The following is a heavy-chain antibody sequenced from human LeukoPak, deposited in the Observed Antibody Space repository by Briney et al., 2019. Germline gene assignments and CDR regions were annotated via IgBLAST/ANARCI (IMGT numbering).Heavy chain of an antibody. D-gene: IGHD3/OR15-3a*01. J-gene: IGHJ4*02. V-gene: IGHV3-23*01. Sequence: GGSLRLSCAASGFSNHAMNWLRQAPGKGLEWVSFISGSGTSTHYADSVKGRFTISRDNSNNTLFLQMNSLRAEDTATYYCAKGAQYDFWSGYTLEYFDVWGKGTLVTVSP. CDR3: AKGAQYDFWSGYTLEYFDV. CDR1: GFSNHA. CDR2: ISGSGTST.